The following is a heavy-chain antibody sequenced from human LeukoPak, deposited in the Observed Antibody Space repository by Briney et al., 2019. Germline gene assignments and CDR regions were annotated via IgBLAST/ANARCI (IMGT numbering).Heavy chain of an antibody. V-gene: IGHV1-18*01. CDR2: ISAYNGNT. D-gene: IGHD2-15*01. J-gene: IGHJ5*02. CDR1: GYTFTNYG. CDR3: ASDPVHGSTFYIWFDP. Sequence: ASVKVSCKASGYTFTNYGISWVRQAPGQGLEGMGWISAYNGNTNYAQKLQGRVTMTTDTSTSTAYMELRSLRSDDTAVYYCASDPVHGSTFYIWFDPWGQGTLVTVSS.